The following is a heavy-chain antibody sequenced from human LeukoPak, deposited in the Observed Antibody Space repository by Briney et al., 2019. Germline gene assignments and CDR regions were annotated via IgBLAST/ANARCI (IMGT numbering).Heavy chain of an antibody. Sequence: ASVTVSCKASGYTITSYYMHWVRQAPGQGLEWMGIINPSGGSTSYAQKFQGRVTMTRDTSTSTVYMELSSLRSEDTAVYYCARDLRALMDVWGQGTTVTVSS. V-gene: IGHV1-46*01. CDR1: GYTITSYY. CDR3: ARDLRALMDV. CDR2: INPSGGST. J-gene: IGHJ6*02.